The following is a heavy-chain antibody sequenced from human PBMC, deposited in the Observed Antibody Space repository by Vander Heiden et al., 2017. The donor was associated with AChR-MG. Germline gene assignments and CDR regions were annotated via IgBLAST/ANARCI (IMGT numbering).Heavy chain of an antibody. D-gene: IGHD3-10*01. J-gene: IGHJ3*02. CDR1: GFTLTTYA. CDR2: ISYDGSNK. Sequence: QVQLVESGGGVVQPGRSMRLSCAAPGFTLTTYAMHWVRQAPGKGLEWVAVISYDGSNKYYADSVKGRFTISRDNSKNTLYLQMNSLRAEDTAVYYCARVDTMVRGAGTYDAFDIWGQGTMVTVSS. CDR3: ARVDTMVRGAGTYDAFDI. V-gene: IGHV3-30-3*01.